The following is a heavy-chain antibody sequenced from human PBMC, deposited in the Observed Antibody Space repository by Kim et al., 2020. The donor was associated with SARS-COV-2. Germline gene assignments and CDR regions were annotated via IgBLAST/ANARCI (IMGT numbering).Heavy chain of an antibody. D-gene: IGHD3-16*01. J-gene: IGHJ5*02. CDR2: IGGRAGDT. CDR1: GFDFSNYA. V-gene: IGHV3-23*01. CDR3: VRAADVGARPFGP. Sequence: GGSLRLSCAASGFDFSNYAMTWVRQAPEMGLEWVSAIGGRAGDTYYAAAVKGRFTISRDNSKNTLWLQMNSLRTEDTAVYYCVRAADVGARPFGPWGQGT.